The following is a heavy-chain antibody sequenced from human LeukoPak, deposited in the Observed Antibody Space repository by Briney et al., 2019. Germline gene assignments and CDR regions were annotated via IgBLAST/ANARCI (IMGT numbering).Heavy chain of an antibody. CDR2: INPSGGST. V-gene: IGHV1-46*01. CDR3: AREGSGDYVWGSYGY. CDR1: GYTFTSYY. J-gene: IGHJ4*02. D-gene: IGHD3-16*01. Sequence: GASVKVSCKASGYTFTSYYMHWVRQAPGQGLEWMGIINPSGGSTSYAQKFQGRVTMTRDTSTSTVYMELSSLRSEDTAVYYCAREGSGDYVWGSYGYWGQGTLVTVSS.